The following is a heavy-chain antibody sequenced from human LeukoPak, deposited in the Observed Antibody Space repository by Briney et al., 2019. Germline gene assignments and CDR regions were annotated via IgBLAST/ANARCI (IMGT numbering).Heavy chain of an antibody. Sequence: ASVKVSCKASGCIFSSYAISWVRQAPGQGLEWMGIINPSGGSTSYAQKFQGRVTMTRDTSTSTVYMELSSLRSEDTAVYYCARDQAYYYYDSSGYPLYRVDAFDIWGQGTMVTVSS. CDR3: ARDQAYYYYDSSGYPLYRVDAFDI. J-gene: IGHJ3*02. D-gene: IGHD3-22*01. V-gene: IGHV1-46*01. CDR1: GCIFSSYA. CDR2: INPSGGST.